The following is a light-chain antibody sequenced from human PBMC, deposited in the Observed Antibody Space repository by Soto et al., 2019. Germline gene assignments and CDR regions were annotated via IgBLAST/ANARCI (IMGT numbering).Light chain of an antibody. CDR2: DVS. CDR1: SSDVGGYNY. Sequence: QSVLTQPASVSGSPGQSITISCTGTSSDVGGYNYVSWYQQHPGKAPKLMIYDVSNRPSGVSNRFSGSKSGNTASLSISGLQAEDLDDYYCSSYTSSSTRVFGTGTKATVL. CDR3: SSYTSSSTRV. V-gene: IGLV2-14*01. J-gene: IGLJ1*01.